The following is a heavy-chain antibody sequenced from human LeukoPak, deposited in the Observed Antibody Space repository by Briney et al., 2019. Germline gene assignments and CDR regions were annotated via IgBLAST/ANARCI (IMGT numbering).Heavy chain of an antibody. CDR2: IKQDGSEK. CDR1: GFTCSSYW. CDR3: ARAVDAFDI. J-gene: IGHJ3*02. Sequence: PGGSLRLSCAASGFTCSSYWMSWVRQAPGKGLEWVANIKQDGSEKYYVDSVKGRFTISRDNAKNSLYLQMNSLRAEDTAVYYCARAVDAFDIWGQGTMVTVSS. V-gene: IGHV3-7*01.